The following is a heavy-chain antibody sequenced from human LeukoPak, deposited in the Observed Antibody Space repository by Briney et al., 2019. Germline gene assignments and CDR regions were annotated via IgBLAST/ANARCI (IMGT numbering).Heavy chain of an antibody. Sequence: PSETLSLTCAVYGGSFSGYYWSWIRQPPGKGLEWIGEINHSGSTNYNPSLKSRVTISVDTSKNQFSLKPSSVTAADTAVYYCARGWKYSSSWYLLDYWGQGTLVTVSS. V-gene: IGHV4-34*01. CDR3: ARGWKYSSSWYLLDY. J-gene: IGHJ4*02. CDR1: GGSFSGYY. CDR2: INHSGST. D-gene: IGHD6-13*01.